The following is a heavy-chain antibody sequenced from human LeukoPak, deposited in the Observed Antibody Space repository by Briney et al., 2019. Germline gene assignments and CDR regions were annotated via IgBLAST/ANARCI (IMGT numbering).Heavy chain of an antibody. V-gene: IGHV4-34*01. CDR3: ARSGSSGYYFGY. Sequence: SETLSLTCAVYGGSFSGYYWSWIRQPPGKGLEWIGEINHSGSTNYNPSLKSRVTISVDRSKNQFSLKLSSVTAADTAVYYCARSGSSGYYFGYWGQGTLVTVSS. CDR1: GGSFSGYY. D-gene: IGHD3-22*01. J-gene: IGHJ4*02. CDR2: INHSGST.